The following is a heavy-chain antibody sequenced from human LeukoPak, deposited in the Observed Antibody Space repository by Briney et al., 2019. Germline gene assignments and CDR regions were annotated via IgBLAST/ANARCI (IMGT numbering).Heavy chain of an antibody. J-gene: IGHJ4*02. D-gene: IGHD4-17*01. CDR2: ISSSGSNT. V-gene: IGHV3-23*01. CDR3: AKGRGGDYGGNFDC. Sequence: GGSLRLSCAASGFTFSSCAMSWVRQTPGKGLEWVSAISSSGSNTYYPDSVKGRFTISRDNSYNTLYLQMNSLRAEDTAVYFCAKGRGGDYGGNFDCWGQGTLVTVSS. CDR1: GFTFSSCA.